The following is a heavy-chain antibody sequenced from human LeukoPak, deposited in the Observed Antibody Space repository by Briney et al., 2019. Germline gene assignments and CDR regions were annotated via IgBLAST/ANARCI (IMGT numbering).Heavy chain of an antibody. D-gene: IGHD3-22*01. CDR2: ISGSGGST. J-gene: IGHJ4*02. CDR1: GFTFSSYA. Sequence: GGSLRLSCAASGFTFSSYAMSWVRQAPGKGLEWVSAISGSGGSTYYADSVKGRFTISRDNSKNTLYLQMNSLRAEDTAVYYCARGRGVSSGYYLNWGQGTLVTVSS. CDR3: ARGRGVSSGYYLN. V-gene: IGHV3-23*01.